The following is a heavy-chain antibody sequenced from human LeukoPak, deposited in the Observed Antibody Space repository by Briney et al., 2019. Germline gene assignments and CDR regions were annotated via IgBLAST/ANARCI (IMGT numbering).Heavy chain of an antibody. J-gene: IGHJ4*02. CDR3: ARGRDSYGKHGQFDY. CDR2: IKQDGSGK. CDR1: GFTFSSCW. V-gene: IGHV3-7*01. D-gene: IGHD5-18*01. Sequence: PGGSLRLSCAASGFTFSSCWMSWVRQAPGKGLEWVANIKQDGSGKYYVDSVKGRFTVSRDNAKNSLYLQMNSLRAEDTAVYYCARGRDSYGKHGQFDYWGQGTLVTVSS.